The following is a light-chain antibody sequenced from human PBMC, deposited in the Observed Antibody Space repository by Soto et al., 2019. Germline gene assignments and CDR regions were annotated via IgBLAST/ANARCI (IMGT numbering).Light chain of an antibody. V-gene: IGKV1-17*03. Sequence: DIQMTQSPSAMSASVGDRVTITCRASQAITNYLAWYQQKPGKVPERLIYAASRLQSGVPSRFSGSGSGTEFTLTISSLQPEDFATYYCQQSYSTPYTFGQGTKLEIK. CDR2: AAS. J-gene: IGKJ2*01. CDR3: QQSYSTPYT. CDR1: QAITNY.